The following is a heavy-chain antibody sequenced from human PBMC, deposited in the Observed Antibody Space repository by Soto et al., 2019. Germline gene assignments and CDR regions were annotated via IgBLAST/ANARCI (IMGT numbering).Heavy chain of an antibody. V-gene: IGHV3-53*02. J-gene: IGHJ6*02. CDR2: IYSGGST. D-gene: IGHD3-9*01. CDR3: ARDRRVRYFDWLSGMDV. Sequence: EVQLVETGGGLIQPGGSLRLSCAASGFTVSSNYMSWVRQAPGKGLEWVSVIYSGGSTYYADSVKGRFTISRDNAKNTLYLQMNSLRAKDTAVYYCARDRRVRYFDWLSGMDVWGQGTTVTVAS. CDR1: GFTVSSNY.